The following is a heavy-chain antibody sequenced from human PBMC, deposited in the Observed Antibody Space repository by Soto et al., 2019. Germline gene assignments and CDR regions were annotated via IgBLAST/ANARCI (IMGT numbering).Heavy chain of an antibody. CDR1: GYTFTSYG. J-gene: IGHJ3*02. CDR2: ISAYNGNT. D-gene: IGHD2-15*01. CDR3: ARSGGDIVVVVAAPGGAFDI. V-gene: IGHV1-18*01. Sequence: ASVKVSCKASGYTFTSYGISWVRQAPGQGREWMGWISAYNGNTNYAQKLQGRVTMTTDTSTSTAYMELRSLRSDDTAVYYCARSGGDIVVVVAAPGGAFDIWGQGTMVTVS.